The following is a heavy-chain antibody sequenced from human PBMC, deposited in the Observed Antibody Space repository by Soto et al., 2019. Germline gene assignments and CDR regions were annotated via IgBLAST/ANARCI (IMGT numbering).Heavy chain of an antibody. D-gene: IGHD6-13*01. CDR1: GGTFSTYA. CDR3: ARLDSSSWYYWFDP. J-gene: IGHJ5*02. V-gene: IGHV1-69*13. CDR2: IIPLFGTA. Sequence: GASVKVSCKTSGGTFSTYAIYWVRQAPGQGLEWMGAIIPLFGTADYAQKFQGRVTITADESTSTASMELSSLRSEDTAVYYCARLDSSSWYYWFDPWGQGTLVTVSS.